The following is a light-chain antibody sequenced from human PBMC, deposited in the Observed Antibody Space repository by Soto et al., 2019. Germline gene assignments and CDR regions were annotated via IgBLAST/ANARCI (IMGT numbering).Light chain of an antibody. J-gene: IGKJ1*01. CDR2: ATS. Sequence: DIQMTQSPSSLSASVGDRVTITCRASQSIAIYLNWYQHKPGKAPKLLIYATSSLQSGVPSRFSGSGSGTDFTLTISSLQPEDVATYYCQQSSATPRTFGQGTKVEIK. CDR1: QSIAIY. CDR3: QQSSATPRT. V-gene: IGKV1-39*01.